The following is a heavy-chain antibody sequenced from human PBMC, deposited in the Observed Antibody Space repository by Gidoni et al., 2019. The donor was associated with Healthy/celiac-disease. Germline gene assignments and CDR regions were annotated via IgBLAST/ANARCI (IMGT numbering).Heavy chain of an antibody. J-gene: IGHJ4*02. CDR3: ARAQAVAGYDY. Sequence: QVQLQESGPGLVKPSETLSLTCPVSGGSSSSYYWSWIRQPPGKGLEWIGYIYYSGSTNYNPSLKSRVTISVDTSKNQFSLKLSSVTAADTAVYYCARAQAVAGYDYWGQGTLVTVSS. CDR2: IYYSGST. CDR1: GGSSSSYY. D-gene: IGHD6-19*01. V-gene: IGHV4-59*01.